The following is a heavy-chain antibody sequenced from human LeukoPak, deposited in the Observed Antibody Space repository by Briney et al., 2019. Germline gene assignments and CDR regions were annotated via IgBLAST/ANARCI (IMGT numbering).Heavy chain of an antibody. CDR2: ISSSSSTI. J-gene: IGHJ4*02. Sequence: GGSLRLSCAASGFTFSSYSMNWVRQAPGKGLEWVSYISSSSSTIYYADSVKGRFTISRDNAKDSLYLQMNSLRDEDTAVYYCARDLGDYGDYPSPYYFDYWGQGTLVTVSS. V-gene: IGHV3-48*02. CDR1: GFTFSSYS. CDR3: ARDLGDYGDYPSPYYFDY. D-gene: IGHD4-17*01.